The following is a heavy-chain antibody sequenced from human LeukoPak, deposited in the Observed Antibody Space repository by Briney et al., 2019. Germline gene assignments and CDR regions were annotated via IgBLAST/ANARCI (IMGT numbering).Heavy chain of an antibody. V-gene: IGHV3-9*01. Sequence: GRSLRLSCAASGFTFDDYAMHWVRQAPVKGLEWVSGISWNSGSIGYADSVKGRFTISRDNAKNSLYLQMNSLRAEDTALYYCAKDLPVYPPNSSNAFDIWGQGTMVTVSS. J-gene: IGHJ3*02. CDR2: ISWNSGSI. CDR1: GFTFDDYA. CDR3: AKDLPVYPPNSSNAFDI. D-gene: IGHD2/OR15-2a*01.